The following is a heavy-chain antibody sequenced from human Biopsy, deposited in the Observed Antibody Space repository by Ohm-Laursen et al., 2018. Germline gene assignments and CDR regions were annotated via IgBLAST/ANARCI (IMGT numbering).Heavy chain of an antibody. CDR3: ARDRGYYSDRTVPGYFDL. CDR2: VYYTGST. V-gene: IGHV4-59*01. CDR1: GDSISSYY. D-gene: IGHD3-22*01. J-gene: IGHJ2*01. Sequence: SDTLSLTCTVSGDSISSYYWSWIRQPPGKGLQWIGYVYYTGSTDYSPSLQSRVTIPVDTSKNHFSLRLRSATPADTAIYYCARDRGYYSDRTVPGYFDLWGRGTLVTVSS.